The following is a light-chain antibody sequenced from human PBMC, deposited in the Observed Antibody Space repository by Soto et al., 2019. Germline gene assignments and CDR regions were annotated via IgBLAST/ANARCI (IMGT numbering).Light chain of an antibody. CDR2: DVN. CDR1: GSDVGGFDY. J-gene: IGLJ3*02. CDR3: CSYSGTYTWV. Sequence: QSALTQPRSVSGSPGQSVTISCTGTGSDVGGFDYVSWYQQHPGKAPRLIIYDVNKRPSGVPNHFSGSKSGSTASLTISGLQADDEADYYCCSYSGTYTWVFGGGTKLTVL. V-gene: IGLV2-11*01.